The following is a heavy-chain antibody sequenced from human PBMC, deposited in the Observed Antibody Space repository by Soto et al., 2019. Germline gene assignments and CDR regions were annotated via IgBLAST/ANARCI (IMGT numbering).Heavy chain of an antibody. CDR3: ARDRSSSWWAY. Sequence: PSETLSLTCTLAGGTIGSYYWSWIRQPPGKGLEWIGYIYFTGSTNYNPSIKSRITISVDTSKNQFSLKLSSVPAADTALYYCARDRSSSWWAYWGQGTLVTVSS. V-gene: IGHV4-59*01. D-gene: IGHD6-13*01. CDR1: GGTIGSYY. J-gene: IGHJ4*02. CDR2: IYFTGST.